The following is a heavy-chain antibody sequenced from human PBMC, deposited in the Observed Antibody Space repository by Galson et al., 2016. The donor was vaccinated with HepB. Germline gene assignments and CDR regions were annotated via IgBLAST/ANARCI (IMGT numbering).Heavy chain of an antibody. CDR3: ARVAGWVVDFDN. V-gene: IGHV1-8*01. CDR1: GYTFSSFD. D-gene: IGHD6-19*01. J-gene: IGHJ4*02. CDR2: MTSIDGKT. Sequence: SVRVSCAASGYTFSSFDINWVRQAPGQGLEWMGLMTSIDGKTCYAQKFQGRVTITRDNSITTLYLQLNNLTPEDTAVYYCARVAGWVVDFDNWGQGTLVSVSS.